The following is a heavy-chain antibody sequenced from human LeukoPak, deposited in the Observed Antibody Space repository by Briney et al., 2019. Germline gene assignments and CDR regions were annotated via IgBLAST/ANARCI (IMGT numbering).Heavy chain of an antibody. CDR2: IYYSGST. V-gene: IGHV4-39*01. D-gene: IGHD6-6*01. CDR1: GFTFSNYA. J-gene: IGHJ6*02. CDR3: ARHPARDYYYYYGMDV. Sequence: GSLRLSCAGSGFTFSNYAMSWVRQAPGKGLEWIGSIYYSGSTYYNPSLKSRVTISVDTSKNQFSLKLSSVTAADTAVYYCARHPARDYYYYYGMDVWGQGTTVTVSS.